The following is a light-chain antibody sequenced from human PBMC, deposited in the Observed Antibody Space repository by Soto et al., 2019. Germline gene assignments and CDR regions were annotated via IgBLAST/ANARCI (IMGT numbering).Light chain of an antibody. CDR1: QSVSSTY. J-gene: IGKJ1*01. CDR2: GAS. CDR3: QQYGRSPPWT. Sequence: EIVLTQSPGTLSLSPGERATLSCRASQSVSSTYLAWYQQKPGQAPSLLIYGASSRVTGIPDRFSGSGSGTDFSLTISRLEPEDFGVYYCQQYGRSPPWTFGQGTKVEIK. V-gene: IGKV3-20*01.